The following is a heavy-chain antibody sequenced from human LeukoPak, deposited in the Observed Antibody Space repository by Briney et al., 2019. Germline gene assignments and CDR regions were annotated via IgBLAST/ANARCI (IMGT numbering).Heavy chain of an antibody. CDR2: IYTSGST. CDR1: GGSISSYY. D-gene: IGHD3-22*01. CDR3: ARRVYDSSGYDAYYYYMDV. Sequence: PSETLSLTCTVPGGSISSYYWSWIRQPPGKGLEWIGYIYTSGSTNYNPSLKSRVTISVDTSKNQFSLKLSPVTAADTAVYYCARRVYDSSGYDAYYYYMDVWGKGTTVTVSS. J-gene: IGHJ6*03. V-gene: IGHV4-4*09.